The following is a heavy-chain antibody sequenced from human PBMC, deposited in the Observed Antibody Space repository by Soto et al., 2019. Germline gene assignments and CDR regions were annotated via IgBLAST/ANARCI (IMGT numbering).Heavy chain of an antibody. CDR2: ITHSGTYV. J-gene: IGHJ4*02. Sequence: DVQLVESGGGLVRPGGSLRLSCTASGFTFSEYSMSWVRQAPGKGLEWVSSITHSGTYVYYADSVKGRFTISRDSASNSLFLQMTSLRAEDTAVYHCVRARGNDWYSDYWGQGTLVTVSS. D-gene: IGHD5-12*01. CDR1: GFTFSEYS. CDR3: VRARGNDWYSDY. V-gene: IGHV3-21*01.